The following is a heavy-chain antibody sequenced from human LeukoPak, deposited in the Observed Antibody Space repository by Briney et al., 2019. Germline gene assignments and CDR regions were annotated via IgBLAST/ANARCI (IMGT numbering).Heavy chain of an antibody. CDR1: GFTFSSHW. CDR2: IDNDGTDT. Sequence: PGGSLRLSCAASGFTFSSHWMYWVRQAPGKGLVYVSRIDNDGTDTTFADSVKGRFTISRDNAKNTLYLQMNSLRAEDTAMYYCARGGFHHGFDIWGQGTMVAVSS. CDR3: ARGGFHHGFDI. J-gene: IGHJ3*02. V-gene: IGHV3-74*01. D-gene: IGHD3-22*01.